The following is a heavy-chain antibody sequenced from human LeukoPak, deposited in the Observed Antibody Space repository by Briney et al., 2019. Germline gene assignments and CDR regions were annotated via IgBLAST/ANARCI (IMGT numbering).Heavy chain of an antibody. CDR2: IIPIFGTA. CDR3: ARSAPYCSSTSCYTREFDY. CDR1: GGTFSSYA. D-gene: IGHD2-2*02. J-gene: IGHJ4*02. Sequence: SVKVSCKASGGTFSSYAISWVRQAPAQGLEWMGGIIPIFGTANYAQKFQGRVTITADESTSTAYMELSSLRSEDTAVYYCARSAPYCSSTSCYTREFDYWVQGTLVTVSS. V-gene: IGHV1-69*13.